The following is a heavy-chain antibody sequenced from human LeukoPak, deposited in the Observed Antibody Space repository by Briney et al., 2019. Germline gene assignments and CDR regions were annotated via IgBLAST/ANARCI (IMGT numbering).Heavy chain of an antibody. CDR1: GFTVSSNS. CDR2: LYSGGDT. CDR3: ARDRSDGFDY. V-gene: IGHV3-53*01. J-gene: IGHJ4*02. Sequence: PGGSLRLSCAASGFTVSSNSMSWVRQAPGKGLEWVSVLYSGGDTYFADSVKGRFAISRDNSKNTLCLQMSSLRTEDTAVYYCARDRSDGFDYWGQGTLVTVPS.